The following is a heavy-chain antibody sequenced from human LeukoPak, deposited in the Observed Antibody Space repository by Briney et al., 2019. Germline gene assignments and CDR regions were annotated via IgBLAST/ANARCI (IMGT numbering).Heavy chain of an antibody. D-gene: IGHD6-13*01. CDR2: INPNSGGT. CDR1: GYTFTGYY. Sequence: ASVKVSCQASGYTFTGYYMHWVRQAPGQGLEGMGWINPNSGGTIYAQKFQGRVTMTRDTSINTAYMELSRLKSDDTAVYYCARGGDSSSWYGWFDPWGQGTLVTVSS. J-gene: IGHJ5*02. CDR3: ARGGDSSSWYGWFDP. V-gene: IGHV1-2*02.